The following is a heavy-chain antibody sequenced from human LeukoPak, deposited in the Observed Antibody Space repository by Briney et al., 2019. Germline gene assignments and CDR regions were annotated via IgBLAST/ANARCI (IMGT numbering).Heavy chain of an antibody. CDR2: VYPGDSDT. CDR3: ERSSGWYLYYFDY. D-gene: IGHD6-19*01. Sequence: GESLKISCKDSGYSFANSWIGWVRQMPGKGLEWMGIVYPGDSDTRYSPSFQGQVTISADKSISTAYLQWSSLKASDTAMYYCERSSGWYLYYFDYWGQGTLVTVSS. J-gene: IGHJ4*02. V-gene: IGHV5-51*01. CDR1: GYSFANSW.